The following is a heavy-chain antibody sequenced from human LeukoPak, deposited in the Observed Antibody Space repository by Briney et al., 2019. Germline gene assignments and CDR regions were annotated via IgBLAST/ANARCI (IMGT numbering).Heavy chain of an antibody. J-gene: IGHJ6*02. CDR1: GGSFSGYY. V-gene: IGHV4-34*01. CDR2: INHSGST. D-gene: IGHD6-13*01. Sequence: SETLSLTCAVYGGSFSGYYWSWIRQPPGKGLEWIGEINHSGSTNYNPSLKSRVTISVDTSKNQFSLKLSSVTAADTAVYYCGAAAGPPRSYYDYYGMDVWGQGTTVTVSS. CDR3: GAAAGPPRSYYDYYGMDV.